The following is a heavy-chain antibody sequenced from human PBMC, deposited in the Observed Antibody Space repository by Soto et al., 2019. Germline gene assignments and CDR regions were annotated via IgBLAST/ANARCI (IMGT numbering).Heavy chain of an antibody. CDR1: GGSFSGYY. CDR2: INHSGST. CDR3: ARAHEEFCRGGSCHTRAV. D-gene: IGHD2-15*01. Sequence: SETLSLTCAVCGGSFSGYYWSWIRQPPGKGLEWIGEINHSGSTNYNPSLKSRVTISVDTSKNQFSLKLSSVTAADTPVYYCARAHEEFCRGGSCHTRAVWDKGTTVPAS. J-gene: IGHJ6*03. V-gene: IGHV4-34*01.